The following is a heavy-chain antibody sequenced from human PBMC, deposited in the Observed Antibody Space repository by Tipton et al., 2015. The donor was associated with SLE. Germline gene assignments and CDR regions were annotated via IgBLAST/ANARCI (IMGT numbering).Heavy chain of an antibody. CDR3: AGAGH. CDR1: GFTFSDFA. V-gene: IGHV3-30-3*01. J-gene: IGHJ4*02. Sequence: QLVQSGGGVVQPEKSLRLSCAASGFTFSDFAMHWVRQAPGKGLEWVALISSDGTKTFCADSVKGRFSISRDNSNNTLYLQMRSLRTEDTALYYCAGAGHWGQGTLVTVSS. CDR2: ISSDGTKT. D-gene: IGHD4/OR15-4a*01.